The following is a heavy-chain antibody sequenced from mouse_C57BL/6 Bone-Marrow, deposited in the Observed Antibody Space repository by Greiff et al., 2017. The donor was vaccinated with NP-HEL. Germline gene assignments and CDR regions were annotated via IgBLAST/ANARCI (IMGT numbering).Heavy chain of an antibody. V-gene: IGHV5-4*01. CDR3: AREGYYFDTCFDY. CDR2: ISDGGSYT. D-gene: IGHD1-1*01. J-gene: IGHJ2*01. Sequence: EVQLQQSGGGLVKPGGSLKLSCAASGFTFSSYGMSWVRQTPGKRLEWVATISDGGSYTYYPDNVKGRFTITRDNAKNNLYLQMSHLKSEDTAMYYWAREGYYFDTCFDYWGQGTTLTVSS. CDR1: GFTFSSYG.